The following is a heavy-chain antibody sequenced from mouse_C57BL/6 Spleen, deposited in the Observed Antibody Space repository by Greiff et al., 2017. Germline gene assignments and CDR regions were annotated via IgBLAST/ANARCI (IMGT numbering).Heavy chain of an antibody. J-gene: IGHJ2*01. CDR1: GYAFSSSW. V-gene: IGHV1-82*01. Sequence: QVQLQQSGPELVKPGASVKISCKASGYAFSSSWMNWVKQRPGKGLECIGRIYPGDGDTNYNGKFKGKATLTAAKSSSTAYMQLSSLTSEDSAVYFCASFDRSGSYFDYWGQGTTLTVSS. CDR2: IYPGDGDT. CDR3: ASFDRSGSYFDY. D-gene: IGHD3-2*02.